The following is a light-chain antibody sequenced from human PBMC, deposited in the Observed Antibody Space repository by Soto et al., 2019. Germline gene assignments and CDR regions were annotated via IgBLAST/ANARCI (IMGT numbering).Light chain of an antibody. V-gene: IGLV2-8*01. CDR1: SSDVGGYNS. Sequence: QSALTQPTSASGSPGQSVTISCTGTSSDVGGYNSVSWYQQHPGKAPKLMIYDVTRRPSGVPDRFSASKYGNTASRTVSGLQAEDEADYYCSSSAGSNTLVFGGGTKLTVL. CDR2: DVT. CDR3: SSSAGSNTLV. J-gene: IGLJ2*01.